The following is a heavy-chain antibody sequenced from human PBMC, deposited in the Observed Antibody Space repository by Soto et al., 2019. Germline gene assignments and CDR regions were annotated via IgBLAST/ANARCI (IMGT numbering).Heavy chain of an antibody. D-gene: IGHD1-20*01. CDR1: GFTFSRYC. CDR2: IWNDGIRK. CDR3: ARDDNNDENGLDY. V-gene: IGHV3-30*02. J-gene: IGHJ4*02. Sequence: PGGTLRLSCAASGFTFSRYCMHWVRQAPGKGLEWVALIWNDGIRKVYVDSVKRRFTISRDNSKNTLDLQMNNLRDEDTAVYYCARDDNNDENGLDYWGPGTMVTVSS.